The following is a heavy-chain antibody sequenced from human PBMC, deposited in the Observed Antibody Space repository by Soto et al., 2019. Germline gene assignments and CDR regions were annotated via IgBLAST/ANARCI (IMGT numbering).Heavy chain of an antibody. CDR1: GFRFSEHA. D-gene: IGHD2-2*03. V-gene: IGHV3-49*04. CDR3: SRGSFGYYGP. J-gene: IGHJ5*02. CDR2: IRNTPYGGTT. Sequence: DVPLVESGGGLVAPGRSLRLSCNCSGFRFSEHAMTWVRQAPGKGLEWVGFIRNTPYGGTTDYAASVRGRFTISRDDSASIAYLQMNSLKTEDSGLYYCSRGSFGYYGPWGPGTLVTVSA.